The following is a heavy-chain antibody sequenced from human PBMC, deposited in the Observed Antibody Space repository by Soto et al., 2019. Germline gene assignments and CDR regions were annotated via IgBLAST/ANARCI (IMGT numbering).Heavy chain of an antibody. CDR2: ISINSAYI. CDR3: TRDASRDSSARGWFDP. CDR1: GFTFRSFT. Sequence: GGSLRLSCAASGFTFRSFTINWVRQAPGKGLEWVSTISINSAYIYYTDALRGRFTISRDNAKNSLHLQMNSLRAEDTAVYYCTRDASRDSSARGWFDPWGPGTLVTVSS. V-gene: IGHV3-21*01. D-gene: IGHD6-13*01. J-gene: IGHJ5*02.